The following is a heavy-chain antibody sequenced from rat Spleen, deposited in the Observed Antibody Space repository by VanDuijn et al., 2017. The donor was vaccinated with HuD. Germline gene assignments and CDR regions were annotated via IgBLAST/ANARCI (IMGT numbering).Heavy chain of an antibody. J-gene: IGHJ1*01. Sequence: EVQLVESGGGLVQPGRSLKLSCAASGFTFRNYDMAWVRQAPTKGLEWVASISYEGSGTYYGDSVKGRFTISRDNAKSTLYLQMDSLRSEDTATYYCARLRYYSAYWYFDFWGPGTMVTVSS. CDR3: ARLRYYSAYWYFDF. CDR2: ISYEGSGT. CDR1: GFTFRNYD. D-gene: IGHD1-1*01. V-gene: IGHV5-29*01.